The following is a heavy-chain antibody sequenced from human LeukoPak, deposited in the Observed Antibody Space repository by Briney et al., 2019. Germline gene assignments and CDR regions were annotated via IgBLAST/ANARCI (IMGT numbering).Heavy chain of an antibody. CDR2: IIITGSHT. CDR3: ARELVVKQDLAY. CDR1: GFTFSSYA. J-gene: IGHJ4*02. Sequence: GGSQRLSCPASGFTFSSYAMSWVRQDPGNWLECLSYIIITGSHTNHADSVRGRLSLSTDNRKNSLYQQMNSLRAEDTAVYYCARELVVKQDLAYWGQGTLVSVSS. V-gene: IGHV3-21*01. D-gene: IGHD2-15*01.